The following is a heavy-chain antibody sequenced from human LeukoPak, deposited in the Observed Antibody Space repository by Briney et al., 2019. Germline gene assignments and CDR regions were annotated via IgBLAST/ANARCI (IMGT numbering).Heavy chain of an antibody. J-gene: IGHJ4*02. CDR2: IFYSGST. CDR1: GFTFSSYG. CDR3: AREGQTGDPYFDS. V-gene: IGHV4-39*07. Sequence: PGGSLRLSCAASGFTFSSYGMSWVRQPPGKGLEWIGSIFYSGSTSYNPSLKSRVTISVDTSKNQFSLKLSSVTAADTAVYFCAREGQTGDPYFDSWGQGTLVTVSS. D-gene: IGHD7-27*01.